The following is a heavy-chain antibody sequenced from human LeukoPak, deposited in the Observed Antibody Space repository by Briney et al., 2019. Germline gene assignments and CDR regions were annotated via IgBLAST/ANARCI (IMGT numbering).Heavy chain of an antibody. CDR3: ARVVLRGWSFDY. V-gene: IGHV3-21*01. J-gene: IGHJ4*02. CDR1: GFTFSSYS. CDR2: ISSSSSYI. Sequence: GGSLGLSCAASGFTFSSYSMNWVRQAPGKGLEWVSSISSSSSYIYYADSVKGRFTISRDNAKNSLYLQMNSLRAEDTAVYYCARVVLRGWSFDYWGQGTLVTVSS. D-gene: IGHD2-15*01.